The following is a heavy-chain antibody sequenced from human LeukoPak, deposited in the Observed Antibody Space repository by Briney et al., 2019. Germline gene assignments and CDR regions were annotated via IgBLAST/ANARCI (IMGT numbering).Heavy chain of an antibody. CDR3: AREGAAYDSSGYNIGDYFDY. J-gene: IGHJ4*02. CDR1: GASISSTTYY. CDR2: IYYSGST. Sequence: SETLSLTCTVSGASISSTTYYWGWIRQPPRKGLEWIASIYYSGSTNYNPSLKSRVTISVDTSKNQFSLKLSSVTAADTAVYYCAREGAAYDSSGYNIGDYFDYWGQGTLVTVSS. V-gene: IGHV4-39*07. D-gene: IGHD3-22*01.